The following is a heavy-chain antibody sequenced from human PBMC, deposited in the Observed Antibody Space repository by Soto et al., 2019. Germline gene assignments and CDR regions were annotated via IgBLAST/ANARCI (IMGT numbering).Heavy chain of an antibody. CDR2: IKSRASGYST. Sequence: EVQLVESGGGLVQPGGPLKLSCAASGFMFSDANIDWVRQAPGKGLEWVGRIKSRASGYSTTYAASVKGVFTMSRDDSKSTAFLQLNSLKLDDTAVYFCTGGNTGHCDHWGQGTLVTVSS. CDR3: TGGNTGHCDH. V-gene: IGHV3-73*02. J-gene: IGHJ4*02. CDR1: GFMFSDAN. D-gene: IGHD1-1*01.